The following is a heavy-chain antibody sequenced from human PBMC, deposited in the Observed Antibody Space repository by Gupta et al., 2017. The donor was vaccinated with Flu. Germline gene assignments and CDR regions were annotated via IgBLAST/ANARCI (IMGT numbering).Heavy chain of an antibody. Sequence: EVQLLESGGGLVQPGGSLRLSCAGSGFTLSNYAMSWVRQAPGRGLELVSALGGFGDHTYFADSVKGRFSVSRDNSKNTLYLQMNSLRAEDTAVYYCVKDFGYGSFADEPRADCWGPGTLVTVSS. J-gene: IGHJ4*02. D-gene: IGHD3-10*01. CDR2: LGGFGDHT. V-gene: IGHV3-23*01. CDR3: VKDFGYGSFADEPRADC. CDR1: GFTLSNYA.